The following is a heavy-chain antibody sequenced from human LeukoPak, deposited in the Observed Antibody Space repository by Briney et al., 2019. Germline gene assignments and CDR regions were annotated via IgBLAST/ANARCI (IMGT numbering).Heavy chain of an antibody. V-gene: IGHV3-20*04. Sequence: GGSLRLSCAASGFTFDDNGMSWVRQAPGKGLEWVSGLNWNGGSTGYADSVKGRFTISRDNAKNSLYLQMSSLRVEDTALYYCATHSYYYGSGSYPHYLDYWGRGTLVTVSA. CDR3: ATHSYYYGSGSYPHYLDY. CDR1: GFTFDDNG. CDR2: LNWNGGST. J-gene: IGHJ4*02. D-gene: IGHD3-10*01.